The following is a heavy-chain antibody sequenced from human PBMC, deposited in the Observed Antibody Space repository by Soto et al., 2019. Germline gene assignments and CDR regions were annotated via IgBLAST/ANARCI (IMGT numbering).Heavy chain of an antibody. J-gene: IGHJ4*02. D-gene: IGHD5-18*01. Sequence: QVQLQESGPGLVKPSQTLSLTCTVSCGSISRGDYYWSWIRQPPGKGLESIGYIYYSGSTYYTPSLKSRVTISVDTVKNHASLKLSSATAADTAVYYCARNRYGYTFDDYWGQGTLVTVSS. CDR3: ARNRYGYTFDDY. CDR2: IYYSGST. CDR1: CGSISRGDYY. V-gene: IGHV4-30-4*01.